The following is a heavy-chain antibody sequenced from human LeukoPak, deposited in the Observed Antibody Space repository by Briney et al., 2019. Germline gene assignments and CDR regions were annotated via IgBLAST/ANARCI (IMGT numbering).Heavy chain of an antibody. CDR3: ARRWAYYFDY. CDR2: IYYSGST. Sequence: SETLSLTCTVSGGSISSSSYYWAWIRQPPGKGLEWIGSIYYSGSTYYNPSLKSRVTISVDTSKNQFSLKLSSLTAADTAVYYCARRWAYYFDYWGQGTLV. D-gene: IGHD1-26*01. J-gene: IGHJ4*02. V-gene: IGHV4-39*01. CDR1: GGSISSSSYY.